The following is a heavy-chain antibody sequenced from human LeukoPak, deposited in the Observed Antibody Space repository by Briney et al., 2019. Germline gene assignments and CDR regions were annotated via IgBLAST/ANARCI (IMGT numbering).Heavy chain of an antibody. CDR1: GGSIGSSSYY. D-gene: IGHD3-3*01. J-gene: IGHJ5*02. CDR3: ARGSLGIRFLEWLLRLNWFDP. Sequence: SETLSLTCTVSGGSIGSSSYYWGWIRQPPGKGLEWIGSIYYSGSTYYNPSLKSRVTISVDTSKNQFSLKLSSVTAADTAVYYCARGSLGIRFLEWLLRLNWFDPWGQGTLVTVSS. CDR2: IYYSGST. V-gene: IGHV4-39*07.